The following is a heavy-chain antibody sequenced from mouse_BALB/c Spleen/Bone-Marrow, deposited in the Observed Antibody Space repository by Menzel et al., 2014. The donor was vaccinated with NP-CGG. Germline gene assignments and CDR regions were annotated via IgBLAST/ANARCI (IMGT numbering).Heavy chain of an antibody. CDR2: INPDSNTI. D-gene: IGHD1-2*01. J-gene: IGHJ3*01. Sequence: EVHLVESGGGLVQPGGSLKLSCAASGFDFSGFWMSWVRQAPGGGLEWIGEINPDSNTINYSPSLKDKFIISRDNAKNTLYLQMSKVRSGDTALYYCARLGYYGSFAYWGQGTLVTVSA. CDR1: GFDFSGFW. CDR3: ARLGYYGSFAY. V-gene: IGHV4-1*02.